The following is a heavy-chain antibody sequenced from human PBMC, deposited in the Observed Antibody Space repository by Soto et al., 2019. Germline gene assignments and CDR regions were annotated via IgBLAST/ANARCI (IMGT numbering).Heavy chain of an antibody. V-gene: IGHV3-64*01. CDR3: ASTSDYGDYGDAFDI. Sequence: EGSLRLSCAASGFTFSSYAMHWVRQAPGKGLEYVSAISSNGGSTYYANSVKGRFTISRDNSKNTLYLQMGSLRAEDMAVYYCASTSDYGDYGDAFDIWGQGTMVTVSS. J-gene: IGHJ3*02. CDR2: ISSNGGST. D-gene: IGHD4-17*01. CDR1: GFTFSSYA.